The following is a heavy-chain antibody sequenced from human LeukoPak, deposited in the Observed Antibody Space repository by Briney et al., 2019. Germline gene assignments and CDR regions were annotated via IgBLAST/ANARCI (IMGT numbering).Heavy chain of an antibody. Sequence: GGSLRLSCAASGFTFSSYSMNWVRQAPGKGLEWVSSISSSSSYIYYADSVKGRFTISRDNAKNSLYLQMNSLRAEDTAVHYCARLGYCSGGSCATVDYWGQGTLVTVSS. J-gene: IGHJ4*02. V-gene: IGHV3-21*01. CDR1: GFTFSSYS. CDR2: ISSSSSYI. CDR3: ARLGYCSGGSCATVDY. D-gene: IGHD2-15*01.